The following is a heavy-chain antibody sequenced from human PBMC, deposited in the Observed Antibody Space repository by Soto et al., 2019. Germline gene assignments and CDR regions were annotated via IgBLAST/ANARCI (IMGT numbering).Heavy chain of an antibody. CDR3: ARDRRGMIAAAGYYYYSYGMDV. D-gene: IGHD6-13*01. CDR2: INPNSGGT. Sequence: ASVKVSCKASGYTFTGYYMHWVRQAPGQGLEWMGWINPNSGGTKYAQKFQGRVTMTRDTSISTAYMELSRLRSDDTAVYYCARDRRGMIAAAGYYYYSYGMDVWGQGTTVTRLL. V-gene: IGHV1-2*02. J-gene: IGHJ6*02. CDR1: GYTFTGYY.